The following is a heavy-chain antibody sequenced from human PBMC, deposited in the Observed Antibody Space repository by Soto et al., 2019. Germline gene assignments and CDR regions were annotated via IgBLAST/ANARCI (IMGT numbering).Heavy chain of an antibody. D-gene: IGHD2-8*01. CDR1: ELTVSSNY. V-gene: IGHV3-53*01. CDR2: LYSGGRT. J-gene: IGHJ4*02. CDR3: ARVVSYEGADH. Sequence: GGSLRLSCAASELTVSSNYMAWVRQAPGKGLEWVSLLYSGGRTYYADSVKGRFTISRDDSKDTLYPQMNSLRADDTAVYYCARVVSYEGADHWGQGTLVTVSS.